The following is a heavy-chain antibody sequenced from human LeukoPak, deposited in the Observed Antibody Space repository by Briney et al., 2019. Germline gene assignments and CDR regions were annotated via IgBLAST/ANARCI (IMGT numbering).Heavy chain of an antibody. V-gene: IGHV3-30*18. J-gene: IGHJ6*02. D-gene: IGHD3-9*01. Sequence: QAGGSLRLSCAASGFTFSSYGMHWVRQAPGKGLEWVAVISYDGSNKYYADSVKGRFTISRDNSKNTLYLQMNSLRAEDTAVYYCAKDLGLILTGYYTPIYYYYGMDVWGQGTTVTVSS. CDR1: GFTFSSYG. CDR3: AKDLGLILTGYYTPIYYYYGMDV. CDR2: ISYDGSNK.